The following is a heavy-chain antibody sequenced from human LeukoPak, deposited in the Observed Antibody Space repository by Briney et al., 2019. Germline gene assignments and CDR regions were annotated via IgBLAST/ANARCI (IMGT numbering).Heavy chain of an antibody. CDR2: IYSGGST. CDR3: ARLAYYYDLTPFDY. CDR1: GFTVSSNY. Sequence: GGSLRLSCAASGFTVSSNYMSWVRQAPGKGLEWVSVIYSGGSTYYADSVKGQFTISRDNSKNTLYLQMNSLRAEDTAVYYCARLAYYYDLTPFDYWGQGTLVTVSS. J-gene: IGHJ4*02. V-gene: IGHV3-53*01. D-gene: IGHD3-22*01.